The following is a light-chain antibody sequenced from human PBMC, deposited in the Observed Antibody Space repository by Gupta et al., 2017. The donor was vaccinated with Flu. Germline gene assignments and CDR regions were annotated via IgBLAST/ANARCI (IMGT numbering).Light chain of an antibody. Sequence: MLSFSREAVARSCSSTNHDVGNHLAWHQQKPGHAPRLLIYGASARATTTPDRFSGSGSGTDFTLTISSLRPEDFAVYYCQQHEDSPWTFGQGTKVEIK. CDR2: GAS. V-gene: IGKV3D-7*01. J-gene: IGKJ1*01. CDR1: NHDVGNH. CDR3: QQHEDSPWT.